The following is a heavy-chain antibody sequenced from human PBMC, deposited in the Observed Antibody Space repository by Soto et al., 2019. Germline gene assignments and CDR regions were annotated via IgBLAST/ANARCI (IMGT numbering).Heavy chain of an antibody. D-gene: IGHD4-17*01. Sequence: QLQLQESGPGLVKPSETLSLTCTVSGGSVSTDSHYWAWIRQPPGKGLEWIGSIHYDGRTYYNPPLKNHVAAPRDTSSTPSSPSLIFVIAADPAMYYCARHLANYGDWAFVYWGRGPLVTIPS. CDR3: ARHLANYGDWAFVY. CDR1: GGSVSTDSHY. J-gene: IGHJ4*02. CDR2: IHYDGRT. V-gene: IGHV4-39*01.